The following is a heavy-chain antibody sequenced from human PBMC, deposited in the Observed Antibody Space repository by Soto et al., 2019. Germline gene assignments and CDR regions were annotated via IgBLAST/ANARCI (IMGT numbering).Heavy chain of an antibody. CDR3: ALRSSGLYFDY. CDR1: GFTFSSYA. J-gene: IGHJ4*02. CDR2: ISGSGGST. Sequence: EVQLLESGGGLVQPGGSLRLSCAASGFTFSSYAMSWVRQAPGKGLEWVSAISGSGGSTYYADSVKGRFTISRDKSKNTLYLQMNSMRAEDTAVYDCALRSSGLYFDYWGQGTLVTVSS. V-gene: IGHV3-23*01. D-gene: IGHD6-19*01.